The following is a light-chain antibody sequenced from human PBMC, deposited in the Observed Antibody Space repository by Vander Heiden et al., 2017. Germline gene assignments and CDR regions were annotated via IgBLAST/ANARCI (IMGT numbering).Light chain of an antibody. CDR3: ATWDDSLSGWV. J-gene: IGLJ3*02. Sequence: QSVLTQPPSASWTPGQRVTIPYSGSSSTIGSNTVNWYQHLPGAAPKLLMYSTNQRPSGVPDRFSGSKSGTSASLAISGLQSEDEADYYCATWDDSLSGWVFGGGTKLTVL. CDR1: SSTIGSNT. CDR2: STN. V-gene: IGLV1-44*01.